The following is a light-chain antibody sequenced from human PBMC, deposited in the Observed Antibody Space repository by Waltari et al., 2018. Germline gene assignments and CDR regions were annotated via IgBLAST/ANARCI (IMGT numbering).Light chain of an antibody. CDR3: QQRSNWPYT. CDR2: DAS. J-gene: IGKJ2*01. CDR1: QTVRSY. Sequence: EIVLTPSPATLSLSPGERATLSCRSSQTVRSYLAWYPQKPGQAPRLLIFDASSRAPGIPAKFSGSGSGTDFTLTVSNLEPEDFAVYYCQQRSNWPYTFGQGTRVEIK. V-gene: IGKV3-11*01.